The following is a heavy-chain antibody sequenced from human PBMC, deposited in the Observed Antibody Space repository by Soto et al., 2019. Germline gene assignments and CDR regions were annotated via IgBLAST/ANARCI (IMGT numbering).Heavy chain of an antibody. J-gene: IGHJ3*02. CDR3: ARQNGAFDI. V-gene: IGHV5-51*01. CDR2: IYPGDSDI. Sequence: EXLKSYCKSSGYXFTNFLLVWVRHMPGKGLEWMGIIYPGDSDIRYSPSFQGQVTISDDKSINTAYLQWSSLKDSDTAMYYCARQNGAFDIWGQGTMVTVSS. CDR1: GYXFTNFL. D-gene: IGHD2-8*01.